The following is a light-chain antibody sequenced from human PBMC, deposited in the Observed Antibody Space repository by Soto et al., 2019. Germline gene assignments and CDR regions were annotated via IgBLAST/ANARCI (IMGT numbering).Light chain of an antibody. CDR2: GAS. J-gene: IGKJ2*01. CDR1: QGIRND. Sequence: IQMTQSPSTLSGSVGDRVTITCRASQGIRNDLGWYQQKPGKAPKFLIYGASSLQSGVPSRFSGSGSGTDFTLTINSLQPEDFATYYCLQDYNYPYTFGQGTKVDIK. V-gene: IGKV1-6*01. CDR3: LQDYNYPYT.